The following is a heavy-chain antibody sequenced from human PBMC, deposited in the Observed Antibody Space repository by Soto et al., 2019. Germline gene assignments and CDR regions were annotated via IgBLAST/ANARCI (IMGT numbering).Heavy chain of an antibody. V-gene: IGHV3-9*01. CDR1: GLSFDDYA. Sequence: EVKLVESGGGLVQPGGSLRLSCAASGLSFDDYAMHWVRQAAGKGLELVSGINWNSGGIAYADSVKGRFTISRDNAKNSLYLRMNSLRPEDTALYYCAKGSIVVVEAPIDFWGQGTRVIVSS. CDR3: AKGSIVVVEAPIDF. J-gene: IGHJ4*02. CDR2: INWNSGGI. D-gene: IGHD2-2*01.